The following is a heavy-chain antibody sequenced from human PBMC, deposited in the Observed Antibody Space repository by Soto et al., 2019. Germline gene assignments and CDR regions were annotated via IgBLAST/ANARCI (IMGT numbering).Heavy chain of an antibody. J-gene: IGHJ6*02. CDR2: IYDTTTT. D-gene: IGHD3-3*01. V-gene: IGHV4-31*03. CDR3: ARGFSLDV. CDR1: GASISRGDFS. Sequence: QVQVQQSGPGLVKPSQTLSLTCTISGASISRGDFSWHWIRQQPGKALEWLGTIYDTTTTDYHPSLKSRLVISADPSKNQVSLTLRDLNTADTAVYYCARGFSLDVWGQGTAVTV.